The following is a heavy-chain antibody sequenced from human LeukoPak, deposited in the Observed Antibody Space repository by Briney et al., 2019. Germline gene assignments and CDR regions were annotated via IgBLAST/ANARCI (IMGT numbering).Heavy chain of an antibody. Sequence: GGSLRLSCAASGFTFSSYAMSWVRQAPGKGLEWVSVIYSGGSTYYADSVKGRFTISRDNSKNTLYLQMNSLRAEDTAVYYCAREGPSRPMTTVTSFDYWGQGTLVTVSS. J-gene: IGHJ4*02. CDR2: IYSGGST. CDR1: GFTFSSYA. V-gene: IGHV3-66*01. CDR3: AREGPSRPMTTVTSFDY. D-gene: IGHD4-17*01.